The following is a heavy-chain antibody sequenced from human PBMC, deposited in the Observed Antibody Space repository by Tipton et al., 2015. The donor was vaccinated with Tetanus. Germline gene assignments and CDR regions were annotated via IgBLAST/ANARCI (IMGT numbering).Heavy chain of an antibody. V-gene: IGHV3-33*01. D-gene: IGHD2-15*01. CDR3: AREADCSGGSCFSGDFDT. CDR2: SRYDGTDK. CDR1: GFIFSSYG. Sequence: SLRLSCAASGFIFSSYGIYWVRQAPGKGLEWLAVSRYDGTDKYYADSVKGRFTISRDNSKNTLHLQMNSLRAEDTALYYCAREADCSGGSCFSGDFDTWGQGTQVTVSS. J-gene: IGHJ4*02.